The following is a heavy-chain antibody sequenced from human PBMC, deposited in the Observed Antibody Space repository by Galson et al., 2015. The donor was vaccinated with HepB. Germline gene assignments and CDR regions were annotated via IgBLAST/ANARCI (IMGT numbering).Heavy chain of an antibody. Sequence: QSGAEVKKPGESLKISCKASGYSFTTYWIGWVRQMPLKGLEWMGIIYPGDSDARHSPSFQGQVTISVDKSITTAYLQWSSLRASDTAIYFCARKEQQLEYFHLWGQGTLVTVSS. CDR2: IYPGDSDA. D-gene: IGHD6-13*01. V-gene: IGHV5-51*03. CDR3: ARKEQQLEYFHL. J-gene: IGHJ1*01. CDR1: GYSFTTYW.